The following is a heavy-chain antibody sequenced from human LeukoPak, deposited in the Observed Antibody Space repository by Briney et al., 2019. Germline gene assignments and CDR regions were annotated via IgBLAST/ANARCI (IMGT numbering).Heavy chain of an antibody. J-gene: IGHJ4*02. CDR2: IRYDGSNK. D-gene: IGHD6-13*01. CDR1: GFTFSSYG. CDR3: AKARIAAAGYGTLFDY. Sequence: PGGSLRLSCAASGFTFSSYGMHWVRQAPGKGLEWVAFIRYDGSNKYYADSVKGRFTISRDNSKNTLYLQMNSLRADDTAVYYCAKARIAAAGYGTLFDYWGQGTLVTVSS. V-gene: IGHV3-30*02.